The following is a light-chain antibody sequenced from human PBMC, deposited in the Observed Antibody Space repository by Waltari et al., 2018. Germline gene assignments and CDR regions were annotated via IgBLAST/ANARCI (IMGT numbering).Light chain of an antibody. CDR1: QSLTKKV. J-gene: IGKJ2*01. V-gene: IGKV3-20*01. Sequence: ASQSLTKKVVAWYQQSPGQAPRLLIYGASSRAAGIPDWFSGSGSGTDFARTISRLEPEDLAVYYCQQYGSSILYTVGQGTKLEIK. CDR3: QQYGSSILYT. CDR2: GAS.